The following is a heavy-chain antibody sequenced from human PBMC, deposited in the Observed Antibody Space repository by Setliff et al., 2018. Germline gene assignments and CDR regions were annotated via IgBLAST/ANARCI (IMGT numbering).Heavy chain of an antibody. CDR2: ISAYTGNA. V-gene: IGHV1-18*01. Sequence: ASVKVSCKASGYTFSDYGITWVRQAPGQGLEWMGWISAYTGNAYYAHKLQDRVTMTTDTSTGTAYMELRSLTSDDTAVYYCSRLVRYCTTTSCQRLSGDEYWDQGTVVTVSS. J-gene: IGHJ4*02. D-gene: IGHD2-2*01. CDR3: SRLVRYCTTTSCQRLSGDEY. CDR1: GYTFSDYG.